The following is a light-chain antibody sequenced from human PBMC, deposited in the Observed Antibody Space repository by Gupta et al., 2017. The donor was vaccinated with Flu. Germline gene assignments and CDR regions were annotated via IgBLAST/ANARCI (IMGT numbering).Light chain of an antibody. CDR3: GTWDSSLSAYV. CDR2: ENN. V-gene: IGLV1-51*02. Sequence: QSVFTPPPSVSAAPGQKVNISCSGSSSNIGNNYVSWYQQLPGTAPKLLIYENNKRPSGIPDRFSGSKSGTSATLGITGLQTGDEADYYCGTWDSSLSAYVFGTGTKVTVL. J-gene: IGLJ1*01. CDR1: SSNIGNNY.